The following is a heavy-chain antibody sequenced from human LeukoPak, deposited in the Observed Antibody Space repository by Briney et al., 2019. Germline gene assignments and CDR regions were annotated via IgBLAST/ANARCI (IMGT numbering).Heavy chain of an antibody. CDR3: ARHDCSGGSCYRPNTFDP. D-gene: IGHD2-15*01. J-gene: IGHJ5*02. CDR2: IYYTGST. V-gene: IGHV4-39*01. Sequence: PSETLSLTCTVSGGSISSSSYSWGWIRQPPGKGLEWIGNIYYTGSTYYNPSLKSRVTISVDTSKNQFSLKLSSVTAADTAVYYCARHDCSGGSCYRPNTFDPWGQGTLVTVSS. CDR1: GGSISSSSYS.